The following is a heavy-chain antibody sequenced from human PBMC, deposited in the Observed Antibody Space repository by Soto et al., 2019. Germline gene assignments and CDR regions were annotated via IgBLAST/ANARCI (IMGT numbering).Heavy chain of an antibody. Sequence: GSLRLSCTASGFTFGDYAMSWFRQAPGKGLEWVGFIRSKAYGGTTEYAASVKGRFTISRDDSKSIAYLQMNSLKTEDTAVYYCTRKGNNWNDGFLYWGQGTLVTVSS. CDR2: IRSKAYGGTT. D-gene: IGHD1-1*01. CDR1: GFTFGDYA. J-gene: IGHJ4*02. CDR3: TRKGNNWNDGFLY. V-gene: IGHV3-49*03.